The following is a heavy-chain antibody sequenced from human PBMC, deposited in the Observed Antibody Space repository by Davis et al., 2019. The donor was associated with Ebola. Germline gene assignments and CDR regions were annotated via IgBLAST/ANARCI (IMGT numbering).Heavy chain of an antibody. CDR3: AKKGEGGPDNSGSYLGYFDY. CDR1: GFTFSGST. V-gene: IGHV3-73*01. CDR2: LRSKANSYAT. Sequence: GESLKISRAASGFTFSGSTMHWVRQASGKGLEWVGRLRSKANSYATAYAASVKGRFTISRDNAKNTMYLQRNSLRSEDTAVYYCAKKGEGGPDNSGSYLGYFDYWGQGTLVTVSS. J-gene: IGHJ4*02. D-gene: IGHD1-26*01.